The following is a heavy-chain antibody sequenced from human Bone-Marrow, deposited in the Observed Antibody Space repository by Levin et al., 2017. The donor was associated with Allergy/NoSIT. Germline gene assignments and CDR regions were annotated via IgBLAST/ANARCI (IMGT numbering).Heavy chain of an antibody. CDR1: GFTFNTYA. CDR3: AKRAAPSPNRDAYHE. D-gene: IGHD5-24*01. V-gene: IGHV3-23*01. Sequence: GGSLRLSCAASGFTFNTYAMTWVRQAPGKGLEWVSSIGSSGKTYYADSVKGRFTISRDNSQTTVYLQMNSLTAEDTALYYCAKRAAPSPNRDAYHEWGQGTLVTVSS. J-gene: IGHJ4*02. CDR2: IGSSGKT.